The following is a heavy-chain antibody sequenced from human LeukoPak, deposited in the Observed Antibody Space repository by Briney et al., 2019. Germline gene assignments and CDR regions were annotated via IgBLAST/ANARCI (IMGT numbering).Heavy chain of an antibody. CDR1: GFTFSSYG. CDR3: AKSLSDIATQPFDY. J-gene: IGHJ4*02. CDR2: ISWNSGSI. V-gene: IGHV3-9*03. Sequence: GGTLRLSCAASGFTFSSYGMSWVRQAPGKGLEWVSGISWNSGSIGYADSAKGRFTISRDNAKNSLYLQMNSLRAEDMALYYCAKSLSDIATQPFDYWGQGTLVTVSS. D-gene: IGHD1-26*01.